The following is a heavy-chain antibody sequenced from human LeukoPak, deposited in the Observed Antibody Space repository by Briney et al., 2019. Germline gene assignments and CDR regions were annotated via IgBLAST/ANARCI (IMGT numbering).Heavy chain of an antibody. CDR2: ISKSGDST. D-gene: IGHD6-19*01. CDR1: GFTFSSYA. CDR3: AKLSGWTGWFFDY. Sequence: AGGSLRLSCAASGFTFSSYAISWVRQAPGKGLEWVSAISKSGDSTCYADSVKGRFTISRDNSKNTIYLQMNSLRVEDTAVYYCAKLSGWTGWFFDYWGQGTVVTVSS. J-gene: IGHJ4*02. V-gene: IGHV3-23*01.